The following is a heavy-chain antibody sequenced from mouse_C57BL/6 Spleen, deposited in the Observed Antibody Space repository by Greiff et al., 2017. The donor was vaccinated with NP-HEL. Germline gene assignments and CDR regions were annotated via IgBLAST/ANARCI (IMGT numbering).Heavy chain of an antibody. Sequence: EVQLHQSGAELVRPGASVKLSCTASGFNITDDYMHWVKQRPEQGLEWIGWIYPENGDTEYASKFLGKATITADTSSNTAYLQLSSLTSEDTAVYYCTPYSNYPAWFAYWGQGTLVTVSA. V-gene: IGHV14-4*01. CDR1: GFNITDDY. J-gene: IGHJ3*01. CDR2: IYPENGDT. CDR3: TPYSNYPAWFAY. D-gene: IGHD2-5*01.